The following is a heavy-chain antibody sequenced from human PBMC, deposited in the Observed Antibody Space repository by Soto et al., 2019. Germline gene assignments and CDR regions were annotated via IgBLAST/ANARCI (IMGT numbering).Heavy chain of an antibody. Sequence: GESLKISCKGSGYSFTSYWIGWVRQMPGKGLEWMGIIYPGDSDTRYSPSFQDQVTISADKSISTAYLQWSSLKASDTAMYYCARSGDSSSGIYYYYGMDVWGQGTTVTVSS. J-gene: IGHJ6*02. CDR2: IYPGDSDT. CDR3: ARSGDSSSGIYYYYGMDV. CDR1: GYSFTSYW. D-gene: IGHD6-6*01. V-gene: IGHV5-51*01.